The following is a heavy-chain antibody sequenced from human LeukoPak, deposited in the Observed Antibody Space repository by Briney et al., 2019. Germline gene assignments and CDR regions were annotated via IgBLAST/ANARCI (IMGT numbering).Heavy chain of an antibody. J-gene: IGHJ4*02. V-gene: IGHV4-30-4*08. CDR3: ASIRFLEWFSFDY. CDR1: GGSISSGDYY. CDR2: IYYSGST. D-gene: IGHD3-3*01. Sequence: SETLSLTCTVSGGSISSGDYYWSWIRQPPGKGLEWIGYIYYSGSTYYNPSLKSRVTISVDTSKNQFSLKLSSVTAADTAVYYCASIRFLEWFSFDYWGQGTLVTVSS.